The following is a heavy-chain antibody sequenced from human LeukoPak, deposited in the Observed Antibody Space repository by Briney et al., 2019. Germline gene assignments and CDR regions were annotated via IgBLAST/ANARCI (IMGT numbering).Heavy chain of an antibody. V-gene: IGHV4-39*07. J-gene: IGHJ4*02. CDR2: INHSGST. D-gene: IGHD3-22*01. CDR3: ARRDSRNGSGFDY. Sequence: SETLSLTCTVSGGSISSSSYYWGWIRQPPGKGLEWIGEINHSGSTNYNPSLKSRVTISVDTSKNQFSLKLSSVTAADTAVYYCARRDSRNGSGFDYWGQGTLVTVSS. CDR1: GGSISSSSYY.